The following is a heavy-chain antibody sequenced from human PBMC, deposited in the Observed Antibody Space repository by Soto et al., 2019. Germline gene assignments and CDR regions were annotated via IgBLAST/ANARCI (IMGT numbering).Heavy chain of an antibody. J-gene: IGHJ4*02. D-gene: IGHD2-2*01. V-gene: IGHV3-30*03. Sequence: QVQLLESGGGVVQPGRSLRLSCAASGFTFSSYGMHWVRQAPGNGLEWVAVISYDVSNKYYADSVKGRFTISRDNSKNTLYLQMNSQRAEDTAVYYCARQGTGLGYCSSTSCQYPPAYWGQGTLVTVSS. CDR2: ISYDVSNK. CDR1: GFTFSSYG. CDR3: ARQGTGLGYCSSTSCQYPPAY.